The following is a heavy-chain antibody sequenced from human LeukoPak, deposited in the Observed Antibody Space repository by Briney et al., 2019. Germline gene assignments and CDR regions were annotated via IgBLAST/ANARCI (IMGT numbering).Heavy chain of an antibody. D-gene: IGHD3-22*01. V-gene: IGHV3-23*01. J-gene: IGHJ4*02. Sequence: GGSLRLSCAASGFTFSSYAMSWVRQAPGKGLEWVSAISGSGGSTYYADSVKGRFTISRDNSKNTLYLQMNSLRAEDTAVYYCAKDHSSSSGYYFQSFFDCWGQGTLVTVSS. CDR2: ISGSGGST. CDR3: AKDHSSSSGYYFQSFFDC. CDR1: GFTFSSYA.